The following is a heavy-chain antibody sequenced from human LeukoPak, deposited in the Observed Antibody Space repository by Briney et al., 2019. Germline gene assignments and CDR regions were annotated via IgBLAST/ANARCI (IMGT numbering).Heavy chain of an antibody. CDR1: GDYIRSYY. CDR2: IYYSGST. CDR3: ARCGSGWPYPFDY. D-gene: IGHD6-19*01. Sequence: SETLSLACTVCGDYIRSYYWSWLRQPPGKGLEWVGYIYYSGSTNYNPSLKSRVTFSVDTSKSQFSLKLTSVTAPDTAVYYCARCGSGWPYPFDYWGQGILVTVSS. J-gene: IGHJ4*02. V-gene: IGHV4-59*01.